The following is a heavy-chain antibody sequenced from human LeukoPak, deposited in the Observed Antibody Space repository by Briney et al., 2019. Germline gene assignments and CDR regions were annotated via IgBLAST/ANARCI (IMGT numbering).Heavy chain of an antibody. V-gene: IGHV3-48*01. CDR3: VRKNDAFDI. J-gene: IGHJ3*02. CDR2: ISSGSSAM. CDR1: GFNFTSYS. Sequence: GGSLRLSCAASGFNFTSYSMNWVRQAPGKGLEWVSYISSGSSAMYYADSVKGRFTISRDNAKNSLHLQMNSLRAEDTAVYYCVRKNDAFDIWGQGTLVTVSS.